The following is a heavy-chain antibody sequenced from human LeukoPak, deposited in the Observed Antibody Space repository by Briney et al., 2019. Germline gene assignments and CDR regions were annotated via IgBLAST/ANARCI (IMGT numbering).Heavy chain of an antibody. CDR2: IIPILGIA. J-gene: IGHJ4*02. Sequence: SVKVSCKASGGTFSSYTISWVRQAPGQGLEWMGRIIPILGIANDAQKFQGRVTITADKSTSTAYMELSSLRSEDTAVYYCARSGVNYYYDSSGLLYWGQGTLVTVSS. D-gene: IGHD3-22*01. V-gene: IGHV1-69*02. CDR1: GGTFSSYT. CDR3: ARSGVNYYYDSSGLLY.